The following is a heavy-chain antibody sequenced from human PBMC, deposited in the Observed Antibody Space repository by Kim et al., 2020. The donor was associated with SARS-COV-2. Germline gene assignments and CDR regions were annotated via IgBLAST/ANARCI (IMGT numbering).Heavy chain of an antibody. CDR1: GASISSYCYY. V-gene: IGHV4-39*01. CDR2: VYCTGST. CDR3: ARHSRSTSIRFLGLFEFDY. Sequence: SETLSLTCTVSGASISSYCYYWGWIRQRPGKVLVWIGSVYCTGSTYYNPSIKGRVTISVDTSKNQFSLKLSSVTAEDTAEYYCARHSRSTSIRFLGLFEFDYWGQGTLVTVSS. J-gene: IGHJ4*02. D-gene: IGHD3-16*01.